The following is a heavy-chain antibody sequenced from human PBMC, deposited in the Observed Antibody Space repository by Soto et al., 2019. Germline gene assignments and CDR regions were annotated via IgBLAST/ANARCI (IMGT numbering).Heavy chain of an antibody. V-gene: IGHV1-18*01. D-gene: IGHD2-2*01. CDR3: ARDLIVVVPAAYYYYGMDV. J-gene: IGHJ6*02. CDR1: GYTFTSYG. CDR2: ISAYNGNT. Sequence: ASVKVSCKNAGYTFTSYGISWVRQAPGQGREWMGWISAYNGNTNYAQKLQGRVTMTTDTSTSTAYMELRSLRSDDTAVYYCARDLIVVVPAAYYYYGMDVWGQGTTVTVSS.